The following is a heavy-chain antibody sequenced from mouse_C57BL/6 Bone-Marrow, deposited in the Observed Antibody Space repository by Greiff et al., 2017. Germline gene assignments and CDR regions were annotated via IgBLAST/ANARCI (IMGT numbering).Heavy chain of an antibody. CDR1: GYTFTSYG. V-gene: IGHV1-81*01. CDR2: LYPRSGNT. CDR3: ARRGGSILYYFDY. D-gene: IGHD1-1*01. J-gene: IGHJ2*01. Sequence: VQLQQSGAELARPGASVKLSCKASGYTFTSYGISWVKQRTGQGLEWIGELYPRSGNTYYNEKFQGKATLTADESSSTAYMELRSLTSEDSAVYFCARRGGSILYYFDYWGQGTTLTGSS.